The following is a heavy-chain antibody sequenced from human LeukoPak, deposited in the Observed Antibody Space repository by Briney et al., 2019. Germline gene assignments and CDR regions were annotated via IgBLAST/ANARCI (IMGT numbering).Heavy chain of an antibody. CDR3: ARHGGSNGWSLNY. D-gene: IGHD6-19*01. CDR1: GSPFTSYW. J-gene: IGHJ4*02. Sequence: GESLKISCQGSGSPFTSYWIAWVRQMPGKGLEWMGIIYPDDSDTRYSPSFQGQVTISADKSLTTAYLQWSSLKASDTAIYYCARHGGSNGWSLNYWGQGTLVTVSS. V-gene: IGHV5-51*01. CDR2: IYPDDSDT.